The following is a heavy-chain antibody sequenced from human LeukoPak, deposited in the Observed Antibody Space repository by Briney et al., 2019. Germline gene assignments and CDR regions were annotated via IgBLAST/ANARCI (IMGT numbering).Heavy chain of an antibody. CDR1: GGSFSGYY. CDR3: ARAGFWSGYYNSYFDY. Sequence: SETLSLTCAVYGGSFSGYYWSWIRQPPGKGLEWIGEINHSGSTNYNPSLKSRVTISVDTSKNQFSLKLSSVTAADTAVYYCARAGFWSGYYNSYFDYWGQGTLVTVSS. J-gene: IGHJ4*02. V-gene: IGHV4-34*01. CDR2: INHSGST. D-gene: IGHD3-3*01.